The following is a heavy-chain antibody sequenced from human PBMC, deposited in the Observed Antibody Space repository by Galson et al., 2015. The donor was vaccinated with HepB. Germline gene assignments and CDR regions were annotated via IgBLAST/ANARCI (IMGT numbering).Heavy chain of an antibody. Sequence: SVKVSCKASGYTSTSFGISWIRQAPGQRLEWIVWISTYNGKTDYAQKFQGRVSMTTDKSTRTVYLDLRSLRSDDTAVYYCALRTGTLPYYFDYWGQGTQVTVSS. CDR3: ALRTGTLPYYFDY. CDR2: ISTYNGKT. J-gene: IGHJ4*02. V-gene: IGHV1-18*01. D-gene: IGHD3-10*01. CDR1: GYTSTSFG.